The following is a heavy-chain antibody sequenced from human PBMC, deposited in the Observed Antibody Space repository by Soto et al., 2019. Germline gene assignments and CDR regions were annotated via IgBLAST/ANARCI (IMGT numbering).Heavy chain of an antibody. CDR3: ARGRDGGAAN. CDR1: GGSFSGYY. V-gene: IGHV4-34*01. D-gene: IGHD4-17*01. J-gene: IGHJ4*02. Sequence: LQQWGAALLKPSETLSLTCAVYGGSFSGYYWSWIRQPPGKGLEWIGEINPSGSTNYTPSLKSRVTMSGDTPKNQFSLKLTSVTAADTAVYYCARGRDGGAANWGQGTLVTVSS. CDR2: INPSGST.